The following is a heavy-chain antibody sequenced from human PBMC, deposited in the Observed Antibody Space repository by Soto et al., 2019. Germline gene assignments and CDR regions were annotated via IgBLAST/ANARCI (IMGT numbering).Heavy chain of an antibody. D-gene: IGHD3-10*01. Sequence: PGGPLRLSCAASGFTFSSYAMSWVRQAPGKGLEWVSAISGSGGSTYYADSVEGRFTISRDNSKNTLYLQMNSLRAEDTAVYYCAKDEHYYGSGSYYDAFDIWGQGTMVTVSS. V-gene: IGHV3-23*01. CDR2: ISGSGGST. J-gene: IGHJ3*02. CDR3: AKDEHYYGSGSYYDAFDI. CDR1: GFTFSSYA.